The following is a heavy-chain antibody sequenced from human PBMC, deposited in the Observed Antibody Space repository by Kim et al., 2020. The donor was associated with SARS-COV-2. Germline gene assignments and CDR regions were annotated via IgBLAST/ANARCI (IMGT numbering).Heavy chain of an antibody. V-gene: IGHV3-9*01. Sequence: GRFTISRDNAKNSLYLQMNSLRAEDTALYYCAKDATPEYYYGSGSYGMDVWGQGTTVTVSS. CDR3: AKDATPEYYYGSGSYGMDV. D-gene: IGHD3-10*01. J-gene: IGHJ6*02.